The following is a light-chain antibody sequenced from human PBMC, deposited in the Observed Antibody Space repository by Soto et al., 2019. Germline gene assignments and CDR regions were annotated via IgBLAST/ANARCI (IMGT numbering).Light chain of an antibody. J-gene: IGKJ1*01. CDR1: QGMSND. V-gene: IGKV1-12*01. CDR3: QQAKSFPWT. Sequence: DIRMTQSASCVYACVGDRVNIXCRASQGMSNDLVWYQQTTGQAPKLLIYLTSSLQRGGPSRFSGSGSGTDFTRIISSLQPEDFATYYCQQAKSFPWTLGQGTKVDI. CDR2: LTS.